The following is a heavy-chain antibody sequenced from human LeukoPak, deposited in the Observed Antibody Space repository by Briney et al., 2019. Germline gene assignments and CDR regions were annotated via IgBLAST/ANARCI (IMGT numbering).Heavy chain of an antibody. D-gene: IGHD1-1*01. CDR2: VNPSGDST. CDR1: GFTFGIFS. V-gene: IGHV3-23*01. CDR3: AKDRAGTPWAD. J-gene: IGHJ4*02. Sequence: PGGSLRLSCAASGFTFGIFSMPWVRQAHGKRLEWVSTVNPSGDSTYYANSVKGRFTISRDNSRDTIFLQMDSLRAGDTAIYYCAKDRAGTPWADWGQGTLVTVSS.